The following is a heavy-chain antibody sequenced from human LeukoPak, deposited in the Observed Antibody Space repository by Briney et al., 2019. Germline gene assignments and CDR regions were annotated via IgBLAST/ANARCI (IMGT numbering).Heavy chain of an antibody. Sequence: GGSLRLSCAASGFTFSSYGMHWVRQAPGKGLEWVAFIRYDGSNKYYADSVKGRFTISRDNSKNSLYLQMNSLRAEDTALYYCAREMYYYDSSGYSLPFDYWGQGTLVTVSS. J-gene: IGHJ4*02. CDR3: AREMYYYDSSGYSLPFDY. CDR2: IRYDGSNK. CDR1: GFTFSSYG. V-gene: IGHV3-30*02. D-gene: IGHD3-22*01.